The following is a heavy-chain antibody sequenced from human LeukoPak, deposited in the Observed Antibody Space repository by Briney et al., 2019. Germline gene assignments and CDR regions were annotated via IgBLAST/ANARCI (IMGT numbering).Heavy chain of an antibody. CDR2: ISGSGGST. Sequence: PGGSLRLSCAASGFTFSSYAMSWVRQAPGKGLEWVSTISGSGGSTYYPDSVKGRFTISRDNSKNTLYLQVNSLRAEDTAVYYCAKGMYSRYFDYWSQGTLVTVSS. CDR1: GFTFSSYA. V-gene: IGHV3-23*01. D-gene: IGHD2-15*01. CDR3: AKGMYSRYFDY. J-gene: IGHJ4*02.